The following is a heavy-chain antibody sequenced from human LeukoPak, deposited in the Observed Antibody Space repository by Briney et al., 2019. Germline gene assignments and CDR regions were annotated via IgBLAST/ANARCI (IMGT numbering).Heavy chain of an antibody. CDR3: ARDVLYCSGGSCYPSYYFDY. D-gene: IGHD2-15*01. CDR1: GVTFDDYA. Sequence: PGGSLRLSCAASGVTFDDYAMHWGRQAPGKGLEWVSSISWNSGNIDYADSVKGRFTISRDNAKNSLYLQMNSLRAEDTAVYYCARDVLYCSGGSCYPSYYFDYWGQGTLVTVSS. V-gene: IGHV3-9*01. J-gene: IGHJ4*02. CDR2: ISWNSGNI.